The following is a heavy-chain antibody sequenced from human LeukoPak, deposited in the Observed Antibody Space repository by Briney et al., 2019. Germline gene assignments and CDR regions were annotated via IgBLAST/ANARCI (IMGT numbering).Heavy chain of an antibody. J-gene: IGHJ4*02. CDR2: FFYSGNT. D-gene: IGHD1-26*01. CDR3: AGTVGATFHFDY. CDR1: GGSISRSSYY. V-gene: IGHV4-39*01. Sequence: SETLSLTCTVSGGSISRSSYYWGWIRQTPGKGLEWMGSFFYSGNTYYNPSLNSRVTISVETSKNQFSLRLSPVTAADTAVYYCAGTVGATFHFDYWGQGTLVTVSS.